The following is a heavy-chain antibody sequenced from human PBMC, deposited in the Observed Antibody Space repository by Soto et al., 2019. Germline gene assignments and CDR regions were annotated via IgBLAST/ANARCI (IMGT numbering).Heavy chain of an antibody. J-gene: IGHJ4*02. CDR1: GDSIRAYS. D-gene: IGHD5-12*01. CDR2: IHYNGNT. CDR3: AREGNLGRWLQPLDF. V-gene: IGHV4-59*01. Sequence: SATLSLTCTVPGDSIRAYSWSCVRQPPGKGLEWIGNIHYNGNTKYNPSLKSRVTMSVDTSKNQFSLKLISVTAADTAKYFCAREGNLGRWLQPLDFWGQGTLVTVS.